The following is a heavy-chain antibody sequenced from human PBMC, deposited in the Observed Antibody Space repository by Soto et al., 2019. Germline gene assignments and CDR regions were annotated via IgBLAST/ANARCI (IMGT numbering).Heavy chain of an antibody. CDR2: IPYDERSK. CDR3: AKDPGYGLDY. CDR1: GFTFSTYG. D-gene: IGHD5-12*01. V-gene: IGHV3-30*18. Sequence: QVHLAESGGGVVQPGRSLRLSCAASGFTFSTYGMHWVRQAPGKGLEWVAAIPYDERSKYYADSVKGRFTISRDNSKNTLYLQMNSLRAEDTAVYYCAKDPGYGLDYWGQGTLVTVSS. J-gene: IGHJ4*02.